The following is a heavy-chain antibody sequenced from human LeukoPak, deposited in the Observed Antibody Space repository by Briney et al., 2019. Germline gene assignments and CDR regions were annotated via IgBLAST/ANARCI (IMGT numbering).Heavy chain of an antibody. CDR3: ARGSYGMDV. CDR2: VSKSDGTT. J-gene: IGHJ6*02. V-gene: IGHV3-23*01. CDR1: RFTFTTYA. Sequence: PGGSLRLSCAASRFTFTTYAMSWVRQAPGKGLEWVSSVSKSDGTTYYADSVKGRLTISRDNSKNTLHLQMNGLRAEDTAVYYCARGSYGMDVWGQGTTVTVSS.